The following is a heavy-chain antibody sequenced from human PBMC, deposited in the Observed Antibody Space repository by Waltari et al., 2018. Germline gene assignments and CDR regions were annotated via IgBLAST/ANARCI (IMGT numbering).Heavy chain of an antibody. D-gene: IGHD3-10*01. Sequence: QVQLVQSGAEVKKPGASVKVSCKASGYTFTGHYMHWVRQAPGQGLEWMGWINPNSGGTNYAQKFQGRVTMTRDTSISTAYMELSRLRSDDTAVYYCARGVPYYYGSGSYYDYWGQGTLVTVSS. CDR1: GYTFTGHY. CDR2: INPNSGGT. V-gene: IGHV1-2*02. CDR3: ARGVPYYYGSGSYYDY. J-gene: IGHJ4*02.